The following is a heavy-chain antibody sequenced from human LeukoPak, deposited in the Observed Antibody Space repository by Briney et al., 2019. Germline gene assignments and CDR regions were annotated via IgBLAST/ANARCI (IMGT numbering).Heavy chain of an antibody. J-gene: IGHJ4*02. D-gene: IGHD4-17*01. Sequence: SETLSLTCTVSGGSISSYYWSWLRQPAGKGLEWIGRIYMSGSTNYNPSLKSRVTMSLDTSKNQFSLKLSSVTAADTAVFYCARDPYGDHFDYWGQGILVTVSS. CDR3: ARDPYGDHFDY. CDR1: GGSISSYY. V-gene: IGHV4-4*07. CDR2: IYMSGST.